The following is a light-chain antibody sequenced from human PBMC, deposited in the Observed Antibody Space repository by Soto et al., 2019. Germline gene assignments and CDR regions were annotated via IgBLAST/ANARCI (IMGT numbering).Light chain of an antibody. J-gene: IGKJ1*01. CDR1: QTISSW. Sequence: DIQMTQSPSTLSGSVGDRVTITCRASQTISSWLAWYQQKPGKAPKLLIYKASTLKSGVPSRFSGSGSGTEFTLTISSLQPDDFAPYYCQHYNSYSEAFGQGIKV. V-gene: IGKV1-5*03. CDR2: KAS. CDR3: QHYNSYSEA.